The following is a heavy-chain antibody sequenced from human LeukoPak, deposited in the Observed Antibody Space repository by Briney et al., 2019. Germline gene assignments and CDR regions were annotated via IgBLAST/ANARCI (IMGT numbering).Heavy chain of an antibody. CDR2: IYHSGST. V-gene: IGHV4-38-2*01. D-gene: IGHD3-10*01. CDR3: ARPYGSGSYYSWFDP. J-gene: IGHJ5*02. CDR1: GYSISSGYY. Sequence: PSETLSLTCAVSGYSISSGYYWGWIRQPPGKVLEWIGSIYHSGSTYYNPSLKSRVTISVDTSKNQFSLKLSSVTAADTAVYYCARPYGSGSYYSWFDPWGQGTLVTVSS.